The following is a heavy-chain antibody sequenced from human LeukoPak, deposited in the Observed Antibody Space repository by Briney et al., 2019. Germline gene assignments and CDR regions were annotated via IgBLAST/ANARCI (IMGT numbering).Heavy chain of an antibody. CDR2: IIPIFGTA. CDR1: GGTFSSYA. Sequence: ASVKVSCKASGGTFSSYAISWVRQAPGQGLEWMGGIIPIFGTANYAQKFQGRVTITTDESTSTAYMELSSLRSEDTAVYYCASKRGLDRVAYFDYWGQGTLVTVSS. CDR3: ASKRGLDRVAYFDY. J-gene: IGHJ4*02. D-gene: IGHD1-1*01. V-gene: IGHV1-69*05.